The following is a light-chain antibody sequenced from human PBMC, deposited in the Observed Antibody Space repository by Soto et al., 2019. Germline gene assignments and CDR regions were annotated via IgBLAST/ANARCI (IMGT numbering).Light chain of an antibody. CDR3: QQHKNWPPLT. CDR2: GAF. J-gene: IGKJ4*01. Sequence: EIVMTQSPATLSVSPGETATLSCRASQSVSYNLAWYQQKPGQGPRLLIYGAFTRATGIPARFSGSGSGIDFTLTISSLQSEDFAVYYCQQHKNWPPLTFGGGTKVEIK. CDR1: QSVSYN. V-gene: IGKV3-15*01.